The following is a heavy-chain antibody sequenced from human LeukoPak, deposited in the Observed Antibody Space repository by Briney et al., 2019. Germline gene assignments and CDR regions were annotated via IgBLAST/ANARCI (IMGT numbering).Heavy chain of an antibody. CDR2: INYSGST. CDR1: GGSFSGYY. D-gene: IGHD3-10*01. J-gene: IGHJ6*03. V-gene: IGHV4-34*01. CDR3: ARRMGSGSYLSWGTSYYYYYYMDV. Sequence: SETLSLTCAVYGGSFSGYYWSWIRQPPGKGLEWIGEINYSGSTNYNPSLKSRVTISVDTSKNQFSLKLSSVTAADTAVYYCARRMGSGSYLSWGTSYYYYYYMDVWGKGTTVTVSS.